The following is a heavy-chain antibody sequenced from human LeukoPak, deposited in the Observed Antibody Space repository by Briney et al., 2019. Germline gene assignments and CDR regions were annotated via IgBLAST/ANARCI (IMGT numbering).Heavy chain of an antibody. CDR3: ARLDFWSGYYTHDY. D-gene: IGHD3-3*01. Sequence: GGSLRLSCAASGFTFSSYSMNWVRQAPGKGLEWVSSISSSSSYIYYADSVKGRFTTSRDNAKNSLYLQMNSLRAEDTAVYYCARLDFWSGYYTHDYWGQGTLVTVSS. CDR1: GFTFSSYS. V-gene: IGHV3-21*01. J-gene: IGHJ4*02. CDR2: ISSSSSYI.